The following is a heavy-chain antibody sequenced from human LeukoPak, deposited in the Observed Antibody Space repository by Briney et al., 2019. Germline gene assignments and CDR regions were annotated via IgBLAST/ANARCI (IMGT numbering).Heavy chain of an antibody. CDR1: GFTFSEYY. CDR2: ISSFSGDSR. J-gene: IGHJ4*02. CDR3: ARAGTYSSSSDY. D-gene: IGHD6-6*01. V-gene: IGHV3-11*04. Sequence: PGGSLRLSCAASGFTFSEYYMSWIRQSPGKGLEWISYISSFSGDSRYYAESVKGRFTVSRDNAKNSVYLQMNSLRAEDTAVYYCARAGTYSSSSDYWGQGTLVTVSS.